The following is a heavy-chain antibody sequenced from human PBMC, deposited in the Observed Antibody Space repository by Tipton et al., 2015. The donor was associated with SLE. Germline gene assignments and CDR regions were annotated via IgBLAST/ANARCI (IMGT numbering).Heavy chain of an antibody. CDR1: GGSISSHY. J-gene: IGHJ4*02. CDR3: ARDGGGVGIAYFDY. V-gene: IGHV4-59*11. CDR2: IYYSGSP. Sequence: PSLTCTVSGGSISSHYWSWIRQPPGKGLEWIGYIYYSGSPNYNPSLKSRVTISLDTSKNQFSLNVSSVTAADTAMYYCARDGGGVGIAYFDYWGQGSLVTVSS. D-gene: IGHD2-21*01.